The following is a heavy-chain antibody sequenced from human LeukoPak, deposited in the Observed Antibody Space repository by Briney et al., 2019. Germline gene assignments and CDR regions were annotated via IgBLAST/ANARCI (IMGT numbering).Heavy chain of an antibody. CDR3: ARASGSYGSGSYYYYGMDV. J-gene: IGHJ6*04. V-gene: IGHV4-38-2*01. CDR1: GYSISSGYY. CDR2: IFHSGST. D-gene: IGHD3-10*01. Sequence: SETLSLTCAVSGYSISSGYYWGWIRQPPGKGLGWIGSIFHSGSTYYNPSLKSRVNMSVDTSKNQISLTLSSVTAADTAVYYCARASGSYGSGSYYYYGMDVWGKGTTVTVSS.